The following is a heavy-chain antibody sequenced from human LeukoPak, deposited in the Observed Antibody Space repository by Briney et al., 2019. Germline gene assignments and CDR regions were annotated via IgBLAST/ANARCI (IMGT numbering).Heavy chain of an antibody. V-gene: IGHV3-9*01. D-gene: IGHD3-3*01. J-gene: IGHJ6*02. Sequence: GRSLRLSCAASGFTFDDYAVHWVRQARGKGLEWVSGISWNSGRIGYADYVKGRFTISRDNAKNSLYLQMNSLRAEDTALYYCAKDIPSRSYYYYGMDVWGQGTTVTVSS. CDR1: GFTFDDYA. CDR3: AKDIPSRSYYYYGMDV. CDR2: ISWNSGRI.